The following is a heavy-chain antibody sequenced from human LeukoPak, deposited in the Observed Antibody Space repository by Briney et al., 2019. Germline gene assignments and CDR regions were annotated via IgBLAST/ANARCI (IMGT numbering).Heavy chain of an antibody. CDR3: ATTTGYGDYVHALDY. CDR1: GGIFRGYA. CDR2: ISAYNGNT. V-gene: IGHV1-18*01. J-gene: IGHJ4*02. D-gene: IGHD4-17*01. Sequence: ASVKVSCKASGGIFRGYAINWVRQAPGQGLEWMGWISAYNGNTNYAQKLQGRVTMTTDTSTTTAYMELRSLRSDDTAVYYCATTTGYGDYVHALDYWGQGTLVTVSS.